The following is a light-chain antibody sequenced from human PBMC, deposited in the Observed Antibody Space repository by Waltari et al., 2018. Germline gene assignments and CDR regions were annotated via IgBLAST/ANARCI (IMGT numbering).Light chain of an antibody. CDR3: QQYDHWPWT. Sequence: DIVMTQSPATLSLSPGESATLSCRASQSVRSTFAWFQQNPGQPPRLLIYGTSTRATGIPARFSGSGSGTEFSLTISSLQPEDFATYSCQQYDHWPWTFGQGTRVEAK. J-gene: IGKJ1*01. CDR1: QSVRST. V-gene: IGKV3D-15*01. CDR2: GTS.